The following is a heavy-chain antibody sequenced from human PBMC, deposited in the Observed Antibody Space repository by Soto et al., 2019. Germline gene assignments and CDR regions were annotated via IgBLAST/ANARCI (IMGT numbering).Heavy chain of an antibody. V-gene: IGHV3-23*01. J-gene: IGHJ4*02. D-gene: IGHD3-22*01. Sequence: GGSLRLSCAASGFTFSSYAMSWVRQAPGKGLESVSAISAGAVATNYADSVKGRFTISRDNSKNTLYLQMNSLRAEDTAVYYCAKGRESSGSYRPFDYWGQGAMVTVYS. CDR1: GFTFSSYA. CDR3: AKGRESSGSYRPFDY. CDR2: ISAGAVAT.